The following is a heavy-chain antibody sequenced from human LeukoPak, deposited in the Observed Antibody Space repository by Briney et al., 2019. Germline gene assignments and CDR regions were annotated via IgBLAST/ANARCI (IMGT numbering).Heavy chain of an antibody. CDR3: ARGVLRYFDWLPGDFDY. J-gene: IGHJ4*02. V-gene: IGHV3-21*01. Sequence: PSETLSLTCAVYGGSFSGYYWSWIRQPPGKGLEWVSSISSSSSYIYYADSVKGRFTISRDNAKNSLYLQMNSLRAEDTAVYYCARGVLRYFDWLPGDFDYWGQGTLVTVSS. D-gene: IGHD3-9*01. CDR2: ISSSSSYI. CDR1: GGSFSGYY.